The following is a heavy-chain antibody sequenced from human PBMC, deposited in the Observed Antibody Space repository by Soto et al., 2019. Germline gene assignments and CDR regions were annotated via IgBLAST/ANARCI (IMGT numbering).Heavy chain of an antibody. V-gene: IGHV1-69*13. CDR3: ARERGGSYYGMDV. J-gene: IGHJ6*02. CDR1: GGTFGSYA. Sequence: SVKVSCKASGGTFGSYAISWVRQAPGQGLEWMGGIIPIFGTANYAQKFQGRVTITADESTSTAYMELSSLRSEDTAVYYCARERGGSYYGMDVWGQGTTVTVSS. D-gene: IGHD1-26*01. CDR2: IIPIFGTA.